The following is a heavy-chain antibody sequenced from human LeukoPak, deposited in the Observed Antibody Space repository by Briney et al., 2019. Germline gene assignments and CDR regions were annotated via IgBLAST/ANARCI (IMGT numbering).Heavy chain of an antibody. CDR2: ISSNGGST. CDR3: VKDGWIQLWLRFDYFDY. J-gene: IGHJ4*02. Sequence: GGSLRLSCSASGFTFSSYAMHWVRQAPGKGLEYVSAISSNGGSTYYADSVKGRFTISRDNSKNTLYLQMSSLRAEDTAVYYCVKDGWIQLWLRFDYFDYRGQGTLVTVSS. CDR1: GFTFSSYA. D-gene: IGHD5-18*01. V-gene: IGHV3-64D*06.